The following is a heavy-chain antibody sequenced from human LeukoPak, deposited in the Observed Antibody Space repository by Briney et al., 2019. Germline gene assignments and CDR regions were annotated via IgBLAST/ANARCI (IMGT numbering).Heavy chain of an antibody. CDR1: GFTFSSYA. Sequence: SGGSLRLSCAASGFTFSSYAMSWVRQAPGKGLEWISAISGSGGSTYYADSVKGRFTISRDNSKNTLYLQMNSLRAEDTAVYYCAKPTFGGVIAPGYFDYWGQGTLVTVSS. CDR2: ISGSGGST. V-gene: IGHV3-23*01. J-gene: IGHJ4*02. D-gene: IGHD3-16*02. CDR3: AKPTFGGVIAPGYFDY.